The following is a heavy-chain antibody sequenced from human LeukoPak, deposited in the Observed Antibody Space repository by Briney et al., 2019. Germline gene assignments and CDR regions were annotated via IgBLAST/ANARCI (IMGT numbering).Heavy chain of an antibody. J-gene: IGHJ4*02. CDR1: GFTFSDYY. V-gene: IGHV3-11*01. CDR2: ISSSGSTI. Sequence: GSLRLSCAASGFTFSDYYMSWIRQAPGKGLGWVSCISSSGSTIYYADSVKGRFTISRDNAKNSLYLQMNSLRAEDTAVYHCARDKSNYYGSGSSPPYWGQGTLVTVSS. CDR3: ARDKSNYYGSGSSPPY. D-gene: IGHD3-10*01.